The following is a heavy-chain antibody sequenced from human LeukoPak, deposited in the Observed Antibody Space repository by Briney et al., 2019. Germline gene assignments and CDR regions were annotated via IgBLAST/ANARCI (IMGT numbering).Heavy chain of an antibody. CDR1: GYTFTSYY. CDR2: INPTGGST. CDR3: ARDNSVGDNAWWFDP. Sequence: ASVKVSCKASGYTFTSYYMHWVRQAPGQGLEWMRLINPTGGSTGYAQKFQGRVTMTRDMSTSTDYMELSSLRSEDTAIYYCARDNSVGDNAWWFDPWGQGTLVTVSS. J-gene: IGHJ5*02. D-gene: IGHD1-26*01. V-gene: IGHV1-46*01.